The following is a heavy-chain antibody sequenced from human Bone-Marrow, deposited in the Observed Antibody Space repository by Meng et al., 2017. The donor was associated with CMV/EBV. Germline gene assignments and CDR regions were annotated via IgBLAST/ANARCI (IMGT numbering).Heavy chain of an antibody. J-gene: IGHJ4*02. CDR3: ARTPITGTPSYYFDY. Sequence: SGPTLVKPTQTLTLTCTVSGFSLSNARMGVSWIGQPPGKALEWLAHIFSNDEKSYSTSLKSRLTISKDTSKSQVVLTMTNMDPVDTATYYCARTPITGTPSYYFDYWGQGTLVTVSS. D-gene: IGHD1-20*01. V-gene: IGHV2-26*01. CDR2: IFSNDEK. CDR1: GFSLSNARMG.